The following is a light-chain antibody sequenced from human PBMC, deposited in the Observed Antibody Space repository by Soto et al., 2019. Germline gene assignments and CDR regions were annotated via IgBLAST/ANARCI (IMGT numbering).Light chain of an antibody. CDR3: QQYNTYSSLT. V-gene: IGKV1-5*01. Sequence: DIQMTQSPSTLSASVGDRVTITCRASQSISSWLAWYQQKLGRAPRLLIYDASSLESGVPSRFSGSGYGTEFTLTLSSLQPDDFATYYCQQYNTYSSLTFGGGTKVDI. J-gene: IGKJ4*01. CDR1: QSISSW. CDR2: DAS.